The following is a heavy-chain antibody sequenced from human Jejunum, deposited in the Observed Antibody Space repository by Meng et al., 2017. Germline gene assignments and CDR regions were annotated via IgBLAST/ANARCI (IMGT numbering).Heavy chain of an antibody. CDR1: AFTFSDSW. CDR2: MKQDGSEI. J-gene: IGHJ4*02. Sequence: GGSLRLSCAASAFTFSDSWMNWVRQAPGKGLEWVANMKQDGSEIYYVDSVKGRFTISRDNAENSLHLQMDSLRGEDTAIYYCVLGSGWSFKYWGQGNLVTVSS. D-gene: IGHD6-19*01. V-gene: IGHV3-7*01. CDR3: VLGSGWSFKY.